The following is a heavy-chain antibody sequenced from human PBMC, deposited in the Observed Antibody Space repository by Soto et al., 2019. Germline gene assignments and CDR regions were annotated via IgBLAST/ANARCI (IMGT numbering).Heavy chain of an antibody. Sequence: QGQLVESGGGVVQPGRSLRLSCAASGFSFSSYGMEWVRLAPGKGLEWVAATTYDGGSKHYVDSVKGRFTISRDNSKNTLSLQMNSLRVEDTATYYCAGALENPYFYYGLNVWGQGTTVTVSS. CDR1: GFSFSSYG. CDR2: TTYDGGSK. V-gene: IGHV3-30*03. J-gene: IGHJ6*02. CDR3: AGALENPYFYYGLNV. D-gene: IGHD1-1*01.